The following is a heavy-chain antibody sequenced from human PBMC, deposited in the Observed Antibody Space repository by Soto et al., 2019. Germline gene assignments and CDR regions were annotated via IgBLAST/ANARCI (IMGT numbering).Heavy chain of an antibody. Sequence: SETLSLTCTVSSGSISSADYYWSWIRQPPGKGLEWIGYIYYTGSAYYNPSLKSRVTMSVDTSKNQFSLKVTSVTAADTAVYYCASGGSSNWFDPWAQDTLFTVS. CDR1: SGSISSADYY. J-gene: IGHJ5*02. V-gene: IGHV4-30-4*01. D-gene: IGHD1-26*01. CDR2: IYYTGSA. CDR3: ASGGSSNWFDP.